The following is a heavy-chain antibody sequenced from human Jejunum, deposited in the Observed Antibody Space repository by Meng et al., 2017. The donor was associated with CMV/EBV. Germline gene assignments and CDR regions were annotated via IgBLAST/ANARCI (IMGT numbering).Heavy chain of an antibody. CDR3: ATKHYSGNYGYFQH. Sequence: ASGFTFSSYAISWVRPAPGEGLEWVSGVSGSGDSPYYADSMKGRFTISRDNSKSTLYLQMNSLRAEDTAVYYCATKHYSGNYGYFQHWGQGTLVTVSS. V-gene: IGHV3-23*01. CDR1: GFTFSSYA. D-gene: IGHD1-26*01. J-gene: IGHJ1*01. CDR2: VSGSGDSP.